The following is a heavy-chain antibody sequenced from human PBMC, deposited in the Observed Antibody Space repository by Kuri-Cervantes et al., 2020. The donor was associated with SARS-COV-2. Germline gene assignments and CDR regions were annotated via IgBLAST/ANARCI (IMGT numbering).Heavy chain of an antibody. CDR1: GYSISRGYY. J-gene: IGHJ5*02. CDR2: IYHSGST. CDR3: ARSFGPYCSSTSCYSGGGWFDP. V-gene: IGHV4-38-2*01. D-gene: IGHD2-2*01. Sequence: SETLSLTCAVSGYSISRGYYWGWIRQPPGKGLEWIGSIYHSGSTYYNPSLKSRVTISVDTSKNQFSLKLSSVTAADTAVYYCARSFGPYCSSTSCYSGGGWFDPWGQGTLVTVSS.